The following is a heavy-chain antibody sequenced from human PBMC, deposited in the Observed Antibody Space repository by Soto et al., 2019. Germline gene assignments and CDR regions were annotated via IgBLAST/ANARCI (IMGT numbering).Heavy chain of an antibody. D-gene: IGHD3-10*01. V-gene: IGHV4-30-4*01. CDR2: IYYSGST. CDR1: GGSISSGDYY. J-gene: IGHJ4*02. CDR3: AREAVSVYYYGSGSYNFDY. Sequence: KPSETLSLTCTVSGGSISSGDYYWSWIRQPPGKGLEWIGYIYYSGSTYYNPSLKSRVTISVDTSKNQFSLKLSSVTAADTAVYYCAREAVSVYYYGSGSYNFDYWGQGTLVTVSS.